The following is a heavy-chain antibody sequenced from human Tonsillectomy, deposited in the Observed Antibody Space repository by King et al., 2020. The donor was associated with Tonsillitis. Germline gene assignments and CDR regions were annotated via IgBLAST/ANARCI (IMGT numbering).Heavy chain of an antibody. V-gene: IGHV3-9*01. Sequence: VQLVESGGGVVQPGRSLRLSCAASGFTFEDYAMHWVRQAPGKGLEWGSRISWYSGSICYADSVKGRFNISRDNAKNALYLKMNSLRAEDTALYYCAKAIYLRYSSSSGGMDVRGQGTTVTVSS. CDR1: GFTFEDYA. J-gene: IGHJ6*02. D-gene: IGHD6-6*01. CDR3: AKAIYLRYSSSSGGMDV. CDR2: ISWYSGSI.